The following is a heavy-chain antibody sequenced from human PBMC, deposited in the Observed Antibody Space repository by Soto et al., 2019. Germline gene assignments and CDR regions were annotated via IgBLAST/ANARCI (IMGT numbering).Heavy chain of an antibody. J-gene: IGHJ6*02. V-gene: IGHV4-4*07. Sequence: SETLSLTCTVSGGSVSSYYWSWVRQPAGKGLEWIGRLYNSGNTNYNPSLKSRVIMSAEMSKNQFSLKLSSVTAADTAVYYCARDGSDSYGLDVWGQGXTVTVYS. CDR3: ARDGSDSYGLDV. CDR1: GGSVSSYY. CDR2: LYNSGNT. D-gene: IGHD6-25*01.